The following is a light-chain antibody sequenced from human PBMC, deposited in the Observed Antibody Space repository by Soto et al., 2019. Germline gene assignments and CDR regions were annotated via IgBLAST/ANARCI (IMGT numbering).Light chain of an antibody. Sequence: EIVLTQSPGTLSLSPGESATLSCRARQSVSNYLAWYQQKPGQAPRLLIYGASSRATGIPDRFSGSGSGTDFTLTISRLEPEDFSVYYCQQYGGSPQTFGQGTKVEIK. J-gene: IGKJ1*01. CDR2: GAS. CDR3: QQYGGSPQT. CDR1: QSVSNY. V-gene: IGKV3-20*01.